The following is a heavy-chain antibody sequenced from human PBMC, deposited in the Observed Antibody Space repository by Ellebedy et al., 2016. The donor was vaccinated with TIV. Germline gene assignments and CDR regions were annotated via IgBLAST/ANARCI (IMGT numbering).Heavy chain of an antibody. CDR2: INSDGSST. D-gene: IGHD1-26*01. V-gene: IGHV3-74*01. Sequence: GESLKISCAASGFTFSSYWMHWVRQAPGKGLVWVSRINSDGSSTSYADSVKGRFTISRDNAKNTLYLQMNSLRAEDTAVYYCARVAFIVGALDYWGQGTLVTVSS. J-gene: IGHJ4*02. CDR1: GFTFSSYW. CDR3: ARVAFIVGALDY.